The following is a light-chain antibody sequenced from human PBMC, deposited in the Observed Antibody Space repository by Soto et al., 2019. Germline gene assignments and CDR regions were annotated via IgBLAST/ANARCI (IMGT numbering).Light chain of an antibody. J-gene: IGLJ2*01. CDR2: EVS. V-gene: IGLV2-8*01. CDR1: SSDIGGYNY. Sequence: QSALTQPPSASGSPGQSVTISCTGTSSDIGGYNYVSWYQQHRGKAPKLIIYEVSKRPSGVPDRFSGSKSGNTASLTVSGLQAEDEADYYCTSYAGSNNLVFAGGTKLTVL. CDR3: TSYAGSNNLV.